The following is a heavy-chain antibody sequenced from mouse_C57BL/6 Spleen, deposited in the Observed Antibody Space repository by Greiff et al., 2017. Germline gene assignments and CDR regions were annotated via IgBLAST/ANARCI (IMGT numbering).Heavy chain of an antibody. J-gene: IGHJ3*01. Sequence: QVHVKQSGPELVRPGVSVKISCKGSGYTFTDYAMHWVKQSHAKSLEWIGVISTYYGDASYNQKFKDKATMTVDKSSSTAYMELARLTSEDSAVYYCARRGRSGYPFAYWGQGTLVTVSA. CDR2: ISTYYGDA. D-gene: IGHD3-2*02. CDR1: GYTFTDYA. CDR3: ARRGRSGYPFAY. V-gene: IGHV1-67*01.